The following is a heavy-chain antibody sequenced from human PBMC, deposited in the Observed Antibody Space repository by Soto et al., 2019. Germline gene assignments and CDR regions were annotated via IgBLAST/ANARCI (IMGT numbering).Heavy chain of an antibody. CDR3: ARDVYEILGRVVRRLDS. Sequence: GGPLRLSCAAPGFTFGDYWMTWVRQAPGKGLEWVANLKRDGRERYYVDSVKGRFSVSRDNAKNSLYLQMNNLRPEDTAVYYCARDVYEILGRVVRRLDSWGQGTLVTVSS. CDR2: LKRDGRER. V-gene: IGHV3-7*03. CDR1: GFTFGDYW. D-gene: IGHD2-8*01. J-gene: IGHJ4*02.